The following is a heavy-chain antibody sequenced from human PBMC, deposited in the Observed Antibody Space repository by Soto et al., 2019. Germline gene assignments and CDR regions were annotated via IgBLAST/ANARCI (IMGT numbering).Heavy chain of an antibody. CDR2: MNPNSGNT. Sequence: QVQLVQSGAEVKKPGASVKVSCKASGYTFTSYDINWVRQATGQGLEWMGWMNPNSGNTGYAQKFQGRVTMTRNTSIRTADMELSSLRSEDTAVYYCARGRYLYGDYDYGGQGTLVTVSS. CDR1: GYTFTSYD. D-gene: IGHD4-17*01. J-gene: IGHJ4*02. CDR3: ARGRYLYGDYDY. V-gene: IGHV1-8*01.